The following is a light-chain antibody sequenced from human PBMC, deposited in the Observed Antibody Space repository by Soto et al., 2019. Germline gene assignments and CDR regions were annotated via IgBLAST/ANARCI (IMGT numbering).Light chain of an antibody. CDR2: DVS. J-gene: IGLJ1*01. V-gene: IGLV2-14*01. Sequence: QSVLTQPASVSGSPGQSITISCTGTSSDVGGYNYVSWYQQHPGKAPKLMIYDVSNRPSGVSNRFSGSKSGNTASLTTSGLQAEDEADYYCSSYTSSSSYVFGTGTKVTGL. CDR1: SSDVGGYNY. CDR3: SSYTSSSSYV.